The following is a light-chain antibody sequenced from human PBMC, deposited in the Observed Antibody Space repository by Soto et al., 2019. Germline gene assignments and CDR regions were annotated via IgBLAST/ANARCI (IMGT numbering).Light chain of an antibody. CDR1: QSVSSN. Sequence: ETVMTQSPATLSVSPGERATLSCRASQSVSSNLAWYQQKPGQAPRLLIYGASTRATGIPARFSGSVSGTEFTLTIGSLQSEDFAVYFCQQYKNWPPITFGQGTRLEIK. J-gene: IGKJ5*01. V-gene: IGKV3-15*01. CDR2: GAS. CDR3: QQYKNWPPIT.